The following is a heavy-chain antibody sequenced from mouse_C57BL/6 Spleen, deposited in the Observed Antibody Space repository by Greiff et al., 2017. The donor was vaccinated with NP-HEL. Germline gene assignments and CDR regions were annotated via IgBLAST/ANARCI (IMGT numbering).Heavy chain of an antibody. Sequence: VQLQESGPGLVQPSQSLSITCTVSGFSLTSYGVHWVRQSPGKGLEWLGVIWRGGSTDYNAAFISRLSISKDNSKSQVFFKMNSLQADDTAIYYCARYMMVTTFYYAMDDWGQGTSVTVSS. CDR1: GFSLTSYG. CDR3: ARYMMVTTFYYAMDD. CDR2: IWRGGST. V-gene: IGHV2-2*01. J-gene: IGHJ4*01. D-gene: IGHD2-3*01.